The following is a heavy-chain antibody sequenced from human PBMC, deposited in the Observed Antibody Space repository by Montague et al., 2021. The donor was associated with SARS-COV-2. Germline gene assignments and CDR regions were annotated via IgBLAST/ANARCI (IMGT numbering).Heavy chain of an antibody. V-gene: IGHV3-30*04. CDR2: ISYDGSNK. D-gene: IGHD2-15*01. CDR1: GFTFSSYA. Sequence: SLRLSCAASGFTFSSYAMHWVRQAPGKGLEWVAVISYDGSNKYYADSVKGRFTISRDNSKNTLYLQMNGLRAEDTAVYYCARDLAVVAATPFDYWGQGTLVTVSS. CDR3: ARDLAVVAATPFDY. J-gene: IGHJ4*02.